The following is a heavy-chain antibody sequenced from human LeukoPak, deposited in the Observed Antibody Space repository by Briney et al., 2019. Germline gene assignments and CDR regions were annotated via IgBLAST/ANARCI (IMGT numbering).Heavy chain of an antibody. CDR3: ARGSVGATRVYLQQVGFDAFDI. CDR2: IIPIFGTA. J-gene: IGHJ3*02. D-gene: IGHD1-26*01. V-gene: IGHV1-69*05. Sequence: ASVKVSCKASGGTFSSYAISWVRQAPGQGLEWMGGIIPIFGTANYAQKFQGRVTITTDESTSTAYMELSSLRSEDTAVYYCARGSVGATRVYLQQVGFDAFDIWGQGTMVTVSS. CDR1: GGTFSSYA.